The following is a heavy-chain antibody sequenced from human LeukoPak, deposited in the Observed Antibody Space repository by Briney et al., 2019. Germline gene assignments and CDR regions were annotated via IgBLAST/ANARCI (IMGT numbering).Heavy chain of an antibody. J-gene: IGHJ4*02. CDR1: GYTFTSYG. CDR3: ARGHRRYYYGSGSPLSDY. V-gene: IGHV1-8*03. D-gene: IGHD3-10*01. CDR2: MNPNSGNT. Sequence: ASVKVSCKASGYTFTSYGINWVRQATGQGLEWMGWMNPNSGNTGYAQKFQGRVTITRNTSISTAYMELSSLRSEDTAVYYCARGHRRYYYGSGSPLSDYWGQGTLVTVSS.